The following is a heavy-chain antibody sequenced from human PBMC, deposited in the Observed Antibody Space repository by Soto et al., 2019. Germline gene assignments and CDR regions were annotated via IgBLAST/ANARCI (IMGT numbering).Heavy chain of an antibody. Sequence: GGSLRLSCAASGFTFSSYAMHWVRQAPGKGLEWVAVISYDGSNKYYADSVEGRFTISRDNSKNTLYLQMNSLKAEDTAVYYCARGHSGSYYWGQGTLVTVSS. CDR2: ISYDGSNK. CDR3: ARGHSGSYY. J-gene: IGHJ4*02. CDR1: GFTFSSYA. D-gene: IGHD1-26*01. V-gene: IGHV3-30-3*01.